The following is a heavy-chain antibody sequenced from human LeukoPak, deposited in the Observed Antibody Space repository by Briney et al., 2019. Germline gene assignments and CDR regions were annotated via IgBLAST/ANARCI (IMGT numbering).Heavy chain of an antibody. CDR3: AREGFTGGYCSSTSCHFDP. J-gene: IGHJ5*02. D-gene: IGHD2-2*01. Sequence: PGGSLRLSCAASGFTFSSYAMSWVRQAPGKGLEWVSAISGSGGSTYYADSVKGRFTISRDNSKNTLYLQMNSLRAEDTAVYYCAREGFTGGYCSSTSCHFDPWGQGTLVTVSS. CDR2: ISGSGGST. V-gene: IGHV3-23*01. CDR1: GFTFSSYA.